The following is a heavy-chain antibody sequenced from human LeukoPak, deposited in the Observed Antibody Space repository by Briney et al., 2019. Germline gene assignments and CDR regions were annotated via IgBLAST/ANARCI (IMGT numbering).Heavy chain of an antibody. D-gene: IGHD3-3*01. CDR1: GFTFSRYA. J-gene: IGHJ4*02. V-gene: IGHV3-23*01. CDR2: VSVSGGST. Sequence: GGSLRLSCAASGFTFSRYALNWARQAPEKGLEWVSTVSVSGGSTYYADSVKGRFTISRDNSENTLYLQMNSLRAEDTAVYHCAKDVKAGSGDYYFDYWGQGTLVTVSS. CDR3: AKDVKAGSGDYYFDY.